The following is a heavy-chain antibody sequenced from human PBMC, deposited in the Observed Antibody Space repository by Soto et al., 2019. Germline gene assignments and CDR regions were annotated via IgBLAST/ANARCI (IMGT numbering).Heavy chain of an antibody. V-gene: IGHV1-18*04. CDR1: GYTFTSYG. Sequence: QVRLVQSGAEVKKPGASVKVSCKASGYTFTSYGISWVRQAPGQGLEWMGWISAYNGNTNYAQKLQGRVTMTTDTSTSTAYRELRSLRSDDTAVYYCARSTNWNLKIQNWFDPWGQGTLVTVSS. CDR2: ISAYNGNT. J-gene: IGHJ5*02. CDR3: ARSTNWNLKIQNWFDP. D-gene: IGHD1-20*01.